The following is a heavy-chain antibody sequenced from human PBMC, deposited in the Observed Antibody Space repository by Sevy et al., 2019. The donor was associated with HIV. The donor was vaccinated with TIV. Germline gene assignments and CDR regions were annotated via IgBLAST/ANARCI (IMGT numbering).Heavy chain of an antibody. J-gene: IGHJ4*02. V-gene: IGHV1-24*01. Sequence: ASVKVSCKVSGNTLTKLSTHWVRQAPGKGLEWMGSFDPEDGERIYAQKFQGRVTMTEDTSTDTAYMDLISLRSDDTAVYYCAATREYYYGNSGYFDFWGQGTLVTVSS. D-gene: IGHD3-22*01. CDR3: AATREYYYGNSGYFDF. CDR1: GNTLTKLS. CDR2: FDPEDGER.